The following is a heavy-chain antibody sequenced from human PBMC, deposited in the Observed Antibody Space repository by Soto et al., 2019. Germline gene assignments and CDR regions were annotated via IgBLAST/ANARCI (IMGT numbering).Heavy chain of an antibody. V-gene: IGHV1-18*01. D-gene: IGHD2-21*02. CDR2: ISAYNGNT. Sequence: ASVKVSCKASGYTFTSYGISWVRQAPGQGLEWMGWISAYNGNTNYAQKLKGRVTMTTDTPTSTAYMELRSLRSDDTAVYYCARAYDCGGDFFGGSDPRNYGMDVWGQGTTVTVSS. CDR1: GYTFTSYG. CDR3: ARAYDCGGDFFGGSDPRNYGMDV. J-gene: IGHJ6*02.